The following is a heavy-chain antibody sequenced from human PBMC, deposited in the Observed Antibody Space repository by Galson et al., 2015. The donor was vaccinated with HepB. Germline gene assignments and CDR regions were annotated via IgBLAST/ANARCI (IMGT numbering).Heavy chain of an antibody. D-gene: IGHD1-26*01. CDR1: GYTFTDYF. CDR3: ARGRTYDARDYSGY. J-gene: IGHJ4*02. Sequence: SVKVSCKASGYTFTDYFMHWLRQAPEQGLEWMGWINPDSGVTNFAQKFQGRVTMTRDTPISTVYMELSSLTSDDTAVYYCARGRTYDARDYSGYWGQGSLVTVSS. V-gene: IGHV1-2*02. CDR2: INPDSGVT.